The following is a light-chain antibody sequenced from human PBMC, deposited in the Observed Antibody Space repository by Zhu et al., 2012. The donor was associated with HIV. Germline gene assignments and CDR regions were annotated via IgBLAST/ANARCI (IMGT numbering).Light chain of an antibody. CDR3: QQYYTPSYD. Sequence: DIQMTQSPSTLSASVGDRVTITCRASQTISSWLAWYQQKPENAPKLLIYEASRLETGVPSRFSGSGSETEFTLTISSLQPDDFASYSCQQYYTPSYDFGQGTNLQVK. CDR1: QTISSW. J-gene: IGKJ2*01. V-gene: IGKV1-5*03. CDR2: EAS.